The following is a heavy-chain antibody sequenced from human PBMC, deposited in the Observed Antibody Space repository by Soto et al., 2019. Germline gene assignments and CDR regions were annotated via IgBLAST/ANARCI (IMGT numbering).Heavy chain of an antibody. CDR1: GYTFTGYY. Sequence: QVQLVQSGAEVKKPGASVKVSCKAYGYTFTGYYMHWVRQAPGQGLEWMGWINPNSGGTNYAQKLQGRVTMTRDTSISTAYMELSRLRSDETAVYYCARGEGKDSSGTPFDYWGQGTLVTVSS. J-gene: IGHJ4*02. V-gene: IGHV1-2*02. CDR2: INPNSGGT. CDR3: ARGEGKDSSGTPFDY. D-gene: IGHD3-22*01.